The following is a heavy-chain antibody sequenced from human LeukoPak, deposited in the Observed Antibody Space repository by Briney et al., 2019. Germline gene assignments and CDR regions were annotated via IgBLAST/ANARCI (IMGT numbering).Heavy chain of an antibody. J-gene: IGHJ4*02. D-gene: IGHD2-21*02. V-gene: IGHV3-7*04. CDR1: GFTFSSYG. CDR2: IKEDGSDI. Sequence: QPGRSLRLSCAASGFTFSSYGMHWVRQAPGKGLEWVANIKEDGSDIYYVDSVKGRFTISRDNAKNLLYLQMNSLRAEDTAVYYCARDQWRLFDYWGQGTLVTVSS. CDR3: ARDQWRLFDY.